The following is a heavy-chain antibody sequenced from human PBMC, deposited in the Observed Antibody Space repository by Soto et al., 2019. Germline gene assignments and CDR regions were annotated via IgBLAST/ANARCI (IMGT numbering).Heavy chain of an antibody. V-gene: IGHV1-2*04. J-gene: IGHJ4*02. CDR1: GYTFTGYY. Sequence: GASVKVSCKASGYTFTGYYMHWVRQAPGQGLEWMGWINPNSGGTNYAQKFQGWVTMTRDTSISTAYMELSAVTTADTAVYYCATRPPGGPYRGVFDYWSQGTLVTVSS. CDR2: INPNSGGT. CDR3: ATRPPGGPYRGVFDY. D-gene: IGHD3-10*01.